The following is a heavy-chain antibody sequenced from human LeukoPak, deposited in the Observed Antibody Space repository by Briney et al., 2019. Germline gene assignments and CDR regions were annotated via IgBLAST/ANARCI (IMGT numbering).Heavy chain of an antibody. CDR3: AKDRGGATPRFDY. J-gene: IGHJ4*02. CDR1: GGSISTYY. CDR2: IPYSGSA. V-gene: IGHV4-59*01. Sequence: SETLSLTCTVSGGSISTYYWSWIRQPPGKGLEWIGYIPYSGSATYNPSLRSRVTISVDTSKSQLSLRLNSVTAADTALYYCAKDRGGATPRFDYWGQGTLVTVSS. D-gene: IGHD1-26*01.